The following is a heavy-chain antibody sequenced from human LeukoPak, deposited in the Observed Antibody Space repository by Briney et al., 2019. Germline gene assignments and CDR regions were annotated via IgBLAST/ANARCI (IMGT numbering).Heavy chain of an antibody. V-gene: IGHV1-2*02. CDR3: ARDSERGYYYMDV. J-gene: IGHJ6*03. D-gene: IGHD3-10*01. Sequence: ASVKVSCKASRYTFTGYYMDWVRQAPGLGLEWMGWINPNSGGTNYAQKFQGRVTMTRDTSISTAYMELSRLRSDDTAVYYCARDSERGYYYMDVWGKGTTVTVSS. CDR1: RYTFTGYY. CDR2: INPNSGGT.